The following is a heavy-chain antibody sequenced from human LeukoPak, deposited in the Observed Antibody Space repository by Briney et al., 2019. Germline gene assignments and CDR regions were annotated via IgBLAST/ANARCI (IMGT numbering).Heavy chain of an antibody. CDR2: INPSGGST. J-gene: IGHJ3*01. CDR1: GYTFTNYY. Sequence: ASVKVSCKASGYTFTNYYIHWVRQAPGQGLECMGVINPSGGSTSYAQKFQGRVTMTRDMSTSTVYMELSSLRSEDTAVYFCARVRNRWFGGFSHWGQGTLVIVSS. D-gene: IGHD3-10*01. CDR3: ARVRNRWFGGFSH. V-gene: IGHV1-46*01.